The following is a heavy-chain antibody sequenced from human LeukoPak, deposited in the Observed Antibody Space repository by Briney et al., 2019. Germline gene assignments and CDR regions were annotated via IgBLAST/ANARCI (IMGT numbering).Heavy chain of an antibody. CDR1: GFTFSAAW. Sequence: GGSLRLSCAGSGFTFSAAWMSRVRQAPGKGLEWVGGINSNGGGGKTDYSAPLKGRFIISRDDSKNTLYLQMNSLKTEDKAVYYCNWIKGYCRSSRCSYYYYGMDVWGKGTTVTVSS. CDR3: NWIKGYCRSSRCSYYYYGMDV. V-gene: IGHV3-15*01. J-gene: IGHJ6*04. CDR2: INSNGGGGKT. D-gene: IGHD2-2*01.